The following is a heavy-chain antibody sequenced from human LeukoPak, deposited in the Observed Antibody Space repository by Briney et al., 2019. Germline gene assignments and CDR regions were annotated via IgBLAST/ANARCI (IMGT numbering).Heavy chain of an antibody. CDR3: ASGSYWFDP. J-gene: IGHJ5*02. CDR2: INHSGST. Sequence: PSETLSLTCTVSGGSISSSSYYWGWIRQPPGKGLEWIGEINHSGSTNYNPSLKSRVTISVDTSKNQFSLKLSSVTAADTAVYYCASGSYWFDPWGQGTLVTVSS. V-gene: IGHV4-39*07. CDR1: GGSISSSSYY.